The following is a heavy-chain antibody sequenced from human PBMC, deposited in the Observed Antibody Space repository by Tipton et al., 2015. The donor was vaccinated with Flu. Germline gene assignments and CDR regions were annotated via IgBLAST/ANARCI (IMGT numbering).Heavy chain of an antibody. Sequence: TLSLTCTVSSGSISSAGNYWGWIRQHPWKGLEWIGYVYHSGSAYYNPSLRSRVTISVDTSKNQFSLKLNSATAADTAVYYCARTMIVVGETYYFDYWGQGTLVTVSS. CDR2: VYHSGSA. J-gene: IGHJ4*02. CDR1: SGSISSAGNY. V-gene: IGHV4-31*03. CDR3: ARTMIVVGETYYFDY. D-gene: IGHD3-22*01.